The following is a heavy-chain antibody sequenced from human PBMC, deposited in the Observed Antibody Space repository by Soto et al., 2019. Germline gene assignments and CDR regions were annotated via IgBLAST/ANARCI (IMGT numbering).Heavy chain of an antibody. CDR3: ARGAVSRSYFDY. D-gene: IGHD3-16*02. Sequence: ASVKVSCKASGGTFSSYAISWVRQAPGQGLEWMGGIIPIFGTANYAQKFQGRVTITADESTSTAYMELSSLRSEDTAVYYCARGAVSRSYFDYWGQGTLVPSPQ. CDR1: GGTFSSYA. CDR2: IIPIFGTA. J-gene: IGHJ4*02. V-gene: IGHV1-69*13.